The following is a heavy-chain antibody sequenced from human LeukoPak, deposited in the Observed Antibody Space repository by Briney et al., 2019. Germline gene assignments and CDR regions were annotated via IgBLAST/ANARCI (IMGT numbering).Heavy chain of an antibody. CDR2: IIPIFGTA. CDR1: GGTFSSYA. D-gene: IGHD6-13*01. J-gene: IGHJ4*02. V-gene: IGHV1-69*06. Sequence: SVKVPCKASGGTFSSYAISWVRQAPGQGLEWMGGIIPIFGTANYAQKFQGRVTITADKSTSTAYMELSSLRSEDTAVYYCARTTSYSSSWRFDYWGQGTLVTVSS. CDR3: ARTTSYSSSWRFDY.